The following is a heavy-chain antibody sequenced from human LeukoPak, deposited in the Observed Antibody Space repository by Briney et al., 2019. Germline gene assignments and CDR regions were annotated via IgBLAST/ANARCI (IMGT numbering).Heavy chain of an antibody. CDR3: ARTKSGAFDI. J-gene: IGHJ3*02. V-gene: IGHV1-2*02. Sequence: ASVKVSCKASGNTFTAYYIHWVRQAPGQGLEWMGWINPNTGGTKYAQNFQGRVTMTRDTSISTVYMELTRLRSDDTAVYFCARTKSGAFDIWGQGTMVTVSS. CDR2: INPNTGGT. CDR1: GNTFTAYY.